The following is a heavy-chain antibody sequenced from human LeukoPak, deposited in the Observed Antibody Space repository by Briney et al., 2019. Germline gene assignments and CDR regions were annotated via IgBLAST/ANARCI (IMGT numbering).Heavy chain of an antibody. CDR3: ARADYDFWSGYYRFFDY. V-gene: IGHV3-7*01. Sequence: GGSLRLSCAASGLTVSSNYMSWVRQAPGKGLEWVANIKQDGSEKYYVDSVKGRFTISRDNAKNSLYLQMNSLRAEDTAVYYCARADYDFWSGYYRFFDYWGQGTLVTVSS. J-gene: IGHJ4*02. D-gene: IGHD3-3*01. CDR1: GLTVSSNY. CDR2: IKQDGSEK.